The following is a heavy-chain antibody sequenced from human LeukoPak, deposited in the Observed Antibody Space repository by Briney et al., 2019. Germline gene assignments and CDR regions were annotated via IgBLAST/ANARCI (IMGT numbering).Heavy chain of an antibody. CDR3: ARGRPVLLWFGEPSNWFDP. J-gene: IGHJ5*02. CDR1: GGSFRGYY. CDR2: INHSGST. V-gene: IGHV4-34*01. Sequence: SETLSLTCAVYGGSFRGYYWSWIRQPPGKGLEWIGEINHSGSTNYNPSLKSRVTISVDTSKNQFSLKLSSVTAADTAAYYCARGRPVLLWFGEPSNWFDPWGQGTLVTVSS. D-gene: IGHD3-10*01.